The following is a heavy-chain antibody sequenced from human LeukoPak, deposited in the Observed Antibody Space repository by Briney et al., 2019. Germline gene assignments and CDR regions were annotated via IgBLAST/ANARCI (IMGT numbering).Heavy chain of an antibody. Sequence: HPGGSLRLSCAASGFTFSSYAMHWVRQAPGKGLEYVSAISSNGGSTYYANSVKGRFTISRDNSKNTLYLQTGSLRAEDMAVYYCARAPSASIAEPVFDYWGQGTLVTVSS. D-gene: IGHD6-6*01. J-gene: IGHJ4*02. CDR1: GFTFSSYA. CDR3: ARAPSASIAEPVFDY. V-gene: IGHV3-64*01. CDR2: ISSNGGST.